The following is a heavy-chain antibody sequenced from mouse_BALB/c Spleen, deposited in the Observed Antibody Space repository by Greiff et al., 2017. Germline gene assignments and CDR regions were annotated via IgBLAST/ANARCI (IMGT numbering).Heavy chain of an antibody. D-gene: IGHD2-1*01. V-gene: IGHV2-9*02. Sequence: QVQLQQSGPGLVAPSQSLSITCTVSGFSLTSYGVPWVRQPPGKGMEWLAVIWAGGSTNYNSALMSRLSISKENSKSQVFLKMNSLQTDDTAMYYCARGYGNYVGYAMDYWGQGTSVTVSS. J-gene: IGHJ4*01. CDR1: GFSLTSYG. CDR2: IWAGGST. CDR3: ARGYGNYVGYAMDY.